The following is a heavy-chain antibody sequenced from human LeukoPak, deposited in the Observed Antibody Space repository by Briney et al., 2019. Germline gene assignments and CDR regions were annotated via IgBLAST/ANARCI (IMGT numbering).Heavy chain of an antibody. V-gene: IGHV1-69*04. CDR1: GYTFTSYG. Sequence: SVKVSCKASGYTFTSYGITWVRQAPGQGLEWMGRIIPILGIANYAQKFQGRVTITADKSTSTAYMELSSLRSEDTAVYYCARVRPDYYYYGMDVWGQGTTVTVSS. CDR2: IIPILGIA. J-gene: IGHJ6*02. CDR3: ARVRPDYYYYGMDV.